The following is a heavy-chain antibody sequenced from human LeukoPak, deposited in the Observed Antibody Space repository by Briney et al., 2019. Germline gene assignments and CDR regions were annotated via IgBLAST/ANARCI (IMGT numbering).Heavy chain of an antibody. CDR3: ARAPGDYYHYYYMDV. V-gene: IGHV4-39*06. CDR1: GGSISSSSYY. D-gene: IGHD4-17*01. CDR2: IYYTGNT. Sequence: PSETLSLTCTVSGGSISSSSYYWGWIRQPPGKGLEWIANIYYTGNTYYNPSLKSRVSLSLDTSKTQFALKLNSVSAADTAVYYCARAPGDYYHYYYMDVWGKGTTVTVSS. J-gene: IGHJ6*03.